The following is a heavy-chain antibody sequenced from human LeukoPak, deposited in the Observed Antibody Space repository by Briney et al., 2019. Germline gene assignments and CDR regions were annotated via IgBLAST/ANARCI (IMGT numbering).Heavy chain of an antibody. V-gene: IGHV4-34*01. CDR1: GGSFSGYY. CDR3: ARTRDYSNSWFDY. Sequence: ASETLSLTCAVYGGSFSGYYWSWIRQPPGKGLEWIGEINHSGSTNYNPSLKSRVTISVDTSKNQFSLKLSSVTAADTAVYYCARTRDYSNSWFDYWGQGTLVTVSS. CDR2: INHSGST. J-gene: IGHJ4*02. D-gene: IGHD4-11*01.